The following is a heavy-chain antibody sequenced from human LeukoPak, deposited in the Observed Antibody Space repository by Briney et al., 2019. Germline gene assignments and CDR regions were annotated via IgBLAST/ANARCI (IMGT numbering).Heavy chain of an antibody. CDR3: ARVDYDILTGYYPLYFDY. CDR2: IYTSGTT. J-gene: IGHJ4*02. CDR1: GGSISSYY. Sequence: PSETLSLTCTVSGGSISSYYWSWIRQPAGKGLEWIGRIYTSGTTHYNPSLKSRVTMSVDTSKNQFSLKLSSVTAADTAVYYCARVDYDILTGYYPLYFDYWGQGTLVTVSS. V-gene: IGHV4-4*07. D-gene: IGHD3-9*01.